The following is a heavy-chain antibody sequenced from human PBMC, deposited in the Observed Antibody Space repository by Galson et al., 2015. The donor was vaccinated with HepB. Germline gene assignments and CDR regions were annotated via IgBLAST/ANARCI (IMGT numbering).Heavy chain of an antibody. CDR2: IIPILGRT. D-gene: IGHD3-22*01. J-gene: IGHJ6*02. CDR3: AREERDSSGYYSHYCYGMDV. CDR1: GGTLSSYA. Sequence: ASGGTLSSYAITWVRQAPGQGLEWMGRIIPILGRTNYAQKFQGRVTITADKPTNTAYTELSSLRSEDTAVYYCAREERDSSGYYSHYCYGMDVWGQGTTVTVSS. V-gene: IGHV1-69*04.